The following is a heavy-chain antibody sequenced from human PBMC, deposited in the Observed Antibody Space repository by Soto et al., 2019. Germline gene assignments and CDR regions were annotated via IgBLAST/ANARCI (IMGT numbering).Heavy chain of an antibody. D-gene: IGHD3-3*01. CDR1: GFTFTSSA. J-gene: IGHJ6*03. CDR3: AAGPHYDFWSGYYTHYYYYMDV. V-gene: IGHV1-58*02. Sequence: SVKVSCKASGFTFTSSAMQWVRQARGQRLEWIGWIVVGSGNTNYAQKFQERVTITRDMSTSTAYMELSSLRSEDTAVYYCAAGPHYDFWSGYYTHYYYYMDVWGKGTTVTVSS. CDR2: IVVGSGNT.